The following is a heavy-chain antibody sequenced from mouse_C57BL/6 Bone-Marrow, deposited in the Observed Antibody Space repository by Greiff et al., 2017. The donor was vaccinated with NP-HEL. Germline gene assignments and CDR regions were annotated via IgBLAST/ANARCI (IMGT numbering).Heavy chain of an antibody. CDR2: INYDGSST. CDR3: AREGGLRRRTYAMDY. J-gene: IGHJ4*01. Sequence: EVKLVESEGGLVQPGSSMKLSCTASGFTFSDSYMAWVRPVPEKGLEWFANINYDGSSTYYLDSLKSRFIISRDNAKNILYLQMSSLKSEDTATYYCAREGGLRRRTYAMDYWGQGTSVTVSS. D-gene: IGHD2-4*01. CDR1: GFTFSDSY. V-gene: IGHV5-16*01.